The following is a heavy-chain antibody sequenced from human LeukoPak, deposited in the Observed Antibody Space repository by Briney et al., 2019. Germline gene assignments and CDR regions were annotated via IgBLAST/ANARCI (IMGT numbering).Heavy chain of an antibody. Sequence: GASVKVSCKASGYTFTGYYMHWVRQAPGQGLEWMGWINPNSGGTNYAQKFQGWVTMTRDTSISTAYMELSRLRSDDTAVYYCARLDYYDSSGQDYWGQGTLVAVSS. D-gene: IGHD3-22*01. CDR1: GYTFTGYY. CDR2: INPNSGGT. J-gene: IGHJ4*02. CDR3: ARLDYYDSSGQDY. V-gene: IGHV1-2*04.